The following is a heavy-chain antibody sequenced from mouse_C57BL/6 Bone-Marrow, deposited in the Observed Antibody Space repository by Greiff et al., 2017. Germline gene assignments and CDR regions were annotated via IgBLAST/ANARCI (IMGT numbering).Heavy chain of an antibody. CDR2: ISYDGIN. CDR1: GYSITSGYY. V-gene: IGHV3-6*01. Sequence: DVHLVESGPGLVKPSQSLSLTCSVTGYSITSGYYWNWIRQFPGNKLEWMGDISYDGINNYNPSLKNRISITRDTSKNQFFLKLNSVTTEDTATYYCASAITTVVAGFDYWGQGTTLTVSS. CDR3: ASAITTVVAGFDY. D-gene: IGHD1-1*01. J-gene: IGHJ2*01.